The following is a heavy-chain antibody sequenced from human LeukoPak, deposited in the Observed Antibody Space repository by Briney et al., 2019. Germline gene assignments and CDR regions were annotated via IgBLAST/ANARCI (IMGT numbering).Heavy chain of an antibody. Sequence: SETLSLTCTVSGGSISSYYWTWIRQPPGKGLEWIGYIYYTGSTNYNPSLKDRVTISGDTSKRQFSLELNSVTAADAAVYYCARGTYCGGDCYYFDYWGRGTLVTVSS. CDR1: GGSISSYY. D-gene: IGHD2-21*02. J-gene: IGHJ4*02. CDR2: IYYTGST. CDR3: ARGTYCGGDCYYFDY. V-gene: IGHV4-59*01.